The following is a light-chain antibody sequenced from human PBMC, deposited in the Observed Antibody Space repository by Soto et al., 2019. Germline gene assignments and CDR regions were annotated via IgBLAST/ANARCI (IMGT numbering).Light chain of an antibody. V-gene: IGKV1-5*01. CDR3: QQYNSYWT. CDR2: DAS. Sequence: DIRLTQSPSFLTASVGDRVTIPCRASQGISSFLAWYQQKPGKAPKLLIYDASSLESGVPSRSSGSGSGTEFTLTISSLQPDDFATYYCQQYNSYWTFGQGTKVDIK. J-gene: IGKJ1*01. CDR1: QGISSF.